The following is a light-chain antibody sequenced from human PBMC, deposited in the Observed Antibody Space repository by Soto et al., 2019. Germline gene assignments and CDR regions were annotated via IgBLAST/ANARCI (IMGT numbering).Light chain of an antibody. J-gene: IGKJ4*01. CDR1: QGIGDT. V-gene: IGKV3-15*01. CDR3: QPYNNWPLT. Sequence: EVGIRRWPPSLSFSAVEGATLSCRASQGIGDTLAWYQHKPGQTPRLLIYDTSTRATGVPTRFSGSRSGAEFTLTINSLQSEDFAVYYCQPYNNWPLTFGGGTKVDIK. CDR2: DTS.